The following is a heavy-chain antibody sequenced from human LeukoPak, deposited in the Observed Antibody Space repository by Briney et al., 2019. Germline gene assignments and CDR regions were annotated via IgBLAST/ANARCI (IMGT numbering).Heavy chain of an antibody. CDR3: ARGGASELYYFDY. V-gene: IGHV3-30*03. Sequence: GGSLRLSCTASGYTFSDYGMHWVRQAPGKGLEWLSVISYSGVVKFYADSVKGRFTISRDNSKNTLYLQMNNLADEDTAVYYCARGGASELYYFDYWGQGTLVTVSS. CDR1: GYTFSDYG. J-gene: IGHJ4*02. CDR2: ISYSGVVK. D-gene: IGHD2-15*01.